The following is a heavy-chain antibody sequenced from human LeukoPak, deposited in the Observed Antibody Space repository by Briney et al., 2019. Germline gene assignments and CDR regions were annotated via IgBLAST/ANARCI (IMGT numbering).Heavy chain of an antibody. V-gene: IGHV3-7*01. CDR2: IKQDGSEK. Sequence: GGSLRLSCAASGFTFSSYWMSWVRQAPGKGPEWVANIKQDGSEKYYVDSVKGRSTISRDNAKNSLYLQMNSLRAEDTAVYYCARVNEQWLAPPFDYWGQGTLATVSS. CDR1: GFTFSSYW. D-gene: IGHD6-19*01. J-gene: IGHJ4*02. CDR3: ARVNEQWLAPPFDY.